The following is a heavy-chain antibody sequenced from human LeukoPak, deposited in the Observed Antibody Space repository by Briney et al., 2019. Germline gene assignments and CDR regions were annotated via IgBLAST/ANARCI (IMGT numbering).Heavy chain of an antibody. V-gene: IGHV3-30-3*01. CDR1: GFTFSSYA. CDR2: ISYDGSNK. CDR3: ARRGYSYGSTGYYFDY. J-gene: IGHJ4*02. Sequence: PGGSLRLSCAASGFTFSSYAMHWVRQAPRKGLEWVAVISYDGSNKYYADSVKGRFTISRDNSKNTLYLQMNSLRAEDTAVYYCARRGYSYGSTGYYFDYWGQGTLVTVSS. D-gene: IGHD5-18*01.